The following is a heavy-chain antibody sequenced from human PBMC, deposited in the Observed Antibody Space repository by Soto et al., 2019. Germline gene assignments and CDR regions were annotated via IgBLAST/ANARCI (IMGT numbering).Heavy chain of an antibody. D-gene: IGHD4-17*01. CDR1: GGTFSSYA. CDR2: IIPIFGTA. V-gene: IGHV1-69*13. Sequence: GASVKVSCKASGGTFSSYAISWVRQAPGQGLEWMGGIIPIFGTANYAQKFQGRVTITADESTSTAHMELSSLRSEDTAVYYCARFSTVVRGYFDYWGQGTLVTVSS. CDR3: ARFSTVVRGYFDY. J-gene: IGHJ4*02.